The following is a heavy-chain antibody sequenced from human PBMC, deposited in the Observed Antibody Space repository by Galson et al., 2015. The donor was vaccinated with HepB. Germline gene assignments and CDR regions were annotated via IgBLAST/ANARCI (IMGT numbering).Heavy chain of an antibody. V-gene: IGHV3-21*01. CDR2: ISSSSSYI. J-gene: IGHJ4*02. CDR1: GFTFSSYS. CDR3: ARDLVESSGWSIDY. D-gene: IGHD6-19*01. Sequence: SLRLSCAASGFTFSSYSMNWVRQAPGKGLEWVSSISSSSSYIYYADSVKGRFTISRDNSKNTLYLQMNSLRAEDTAVYYCARDLVESSGWSIDYWGQGTLVTVSS.